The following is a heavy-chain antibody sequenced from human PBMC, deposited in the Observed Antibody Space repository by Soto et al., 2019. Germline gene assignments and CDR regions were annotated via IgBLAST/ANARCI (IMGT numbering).Heavy chain of an antibody. J-gene: IGHJ4*02. CDR3: AKDMDSSIVVVTLFDY. CDR1: EFAFSSYA. V-gene: IGHV3-23*01. CDR2: ISGSADNT. Sequence: GGSLRLSCVASEFAFSSYAMSWGRQAPGKGLEWVSGISGSADNTYYADSVKGRFTISRDNSKNTLHLQMNSLRAEDTAVYYCAKDMDSSIVVVTLFDYWGQGTLVTVSS. D-gene: IGHD3-22*01.